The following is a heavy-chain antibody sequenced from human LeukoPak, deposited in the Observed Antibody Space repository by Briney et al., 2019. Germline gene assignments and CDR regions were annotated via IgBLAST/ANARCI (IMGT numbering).Heavy chain of an antibody. J-gene: IGHJ4*02. D-gene: IGHD3-10*01. Sequence: GGSLRLSCAASGFTFSSHAMSWVRQAPGKGLEWVSAISGSGGSTYYADSVKGRFTISRDNSKNTLYLQMNSLRAEDTAVYYCAKDKVRALWFGELYYFDYWGQGTLVTVSS. CDR3: AKDKVRALWFGELYYFDY. V-gene: IGHV3-23*01. CDR1: GFTFSSHA. CDR2: ISGSGGST.